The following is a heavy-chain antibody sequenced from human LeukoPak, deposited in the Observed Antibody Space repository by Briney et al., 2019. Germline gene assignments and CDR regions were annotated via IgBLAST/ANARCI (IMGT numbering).Heavy chain of an antibody. Sequence: PSETLSLTCTVSGGSISSYYWSWIRQPAGKGLEWIGRIYTSGSTNYNPSLKSRVTMSVDTSKNQFSLKLTSVTAADTAVYYCARGMMSSYYYYMDVWGKGTTVTVSS. CDR3: ARGMMSSYYYYMDV. CDR2: IYTSGST. D-gene: IGHD3-16*01. CDR1: GGSISSYY. V-gene: IGHV4-4*07. J-gene: IGHJ6*03.